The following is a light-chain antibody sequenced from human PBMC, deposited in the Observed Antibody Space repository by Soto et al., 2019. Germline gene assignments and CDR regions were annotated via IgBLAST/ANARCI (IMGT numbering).Light chain of an antibody. J-gene: IGKJ4*01. Sequence: DIQMTQSPSSLSASVGDRVTITCRASQSIRGYLNWYQHKPGKPPKLLIYAASTLQSGVPSRFSGGGSETDFTLTISSLQPEDSATYYCQQSDSIPLTFGGGTKVEIK. CDR3: QQSDSIPLT. CDR2: AAS. V-gene: IGKV1-39*01. CDR1: QSIRGY.